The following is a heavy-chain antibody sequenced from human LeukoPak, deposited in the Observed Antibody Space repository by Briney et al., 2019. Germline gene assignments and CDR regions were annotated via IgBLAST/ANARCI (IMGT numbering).Heavy chain of an antibody. CDR1: GGTFSSYA. D-gene: IGHD2-2*01. J-gene: IGHJ3*02. CDR3: AREYCSSTSCYGANDAFDI. V-gene: IGHV1-69*05. CDR2: IIPIFGTA. Sequence: SVKVSCKASGGTFSSYAISWVRQAPGQGLEWMGGIIPIFGTANYAQKFQGRVTITTDESTSTAYMELSSLRSEDTAVYYCAREYCSSTSCYGANDAFDIWGQGTMVTVSS.